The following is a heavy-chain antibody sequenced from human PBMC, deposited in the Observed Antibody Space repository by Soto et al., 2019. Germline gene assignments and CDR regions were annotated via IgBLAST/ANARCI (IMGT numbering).Heavy chain of an antibody. CDR1: GYTFSGYY. Sequence: ASVKVSGAASGYTFSGYYIHWLRQAPGEGLEWMGWINPNSGGTNYAQKFQGRVTVTRDTPTSTAYMELSRLTSDDTAVYYCARSLTEGYCTITGCYTRPLYGMDVWGQGTTVTVSS. J-gene: IGHJ6*02. D-gene: IGHD2-2*02. V-gene: IGHV1-2*02. CDR3: ARSLTEGYCTITGCYTRPLYGMDV. CDR2: INPNSGGT.